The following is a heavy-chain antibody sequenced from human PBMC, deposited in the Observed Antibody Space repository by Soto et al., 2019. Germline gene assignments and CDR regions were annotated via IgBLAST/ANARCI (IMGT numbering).Heavy chain of an antibody. V-gene: IGHV4-34*01. CDR1: GGSFSGYY. D-gene: IGHD3-9*01. CDR3: ARLRILTGYYKRDYYYGMDV. J-gene: IGHJ6*02. Sequence: SDTLSLTCAVYGGSFSGYYWTWIRQPPGTGLEWIGEINHSGSTNYNPSLKSRVTISVDTSKNQFSLKLTSVTAADTAVYYCARLRILTGYYKRDYYYGMDVWGQGTTVT. CDR2: INHSGST.